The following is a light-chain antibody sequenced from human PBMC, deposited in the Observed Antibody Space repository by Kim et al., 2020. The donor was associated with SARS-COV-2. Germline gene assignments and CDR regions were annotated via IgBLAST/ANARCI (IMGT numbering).Light chain of an antibody. CDR2: DAS. CDR1: QSVSSY. V-gene: IGKV3-11*01. CDR3: CQRYNRPPLT. J-gene: IGKJ4*02. Sequence: EIVLTQSPATLSLSPGERATLSCRASQSVSSYLAWYHQKPGQLPSLLINDASNRATGIPARFSGSGSGTDFSLTISSLEPEDFAVYYWCQRYNRPPLTFGGGTKVDIK.